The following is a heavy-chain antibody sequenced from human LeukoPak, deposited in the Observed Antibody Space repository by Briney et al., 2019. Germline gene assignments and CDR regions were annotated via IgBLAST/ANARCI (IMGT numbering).Heavy chain of an antibody. CDR2: ISYDGSNK. CDR3: GRAAEWLLLAVHFDY. CDR1: GFTFSYYG. J-gene: IGHJ4*02. Sequence: PGGSLRLSCAASGFTFSYYGLHWVRQGPGKGLEWVAVISYDGSNKYYADSVKGRFTISRDNSKNTLYLQMNSLRAEDTAVYYCGRAAEWLLLAVHFDYWGQGTLVTVSS. D-gene: IGHD5-12*01. V-gene: IGHV3-30*03.